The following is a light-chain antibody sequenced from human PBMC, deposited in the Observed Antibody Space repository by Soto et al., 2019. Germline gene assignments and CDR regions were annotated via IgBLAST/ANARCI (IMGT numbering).Light chain of an antibody. V-gene: IGKV1-39*01. CDR3: HQYSSYPLT. CDR1: QSISSY. Sequence: DIQMTQSPSSLSASVGDRVTITCRASQSISSYLNWYQQKPGKAPKLLIYAASSLQSGVPSRFSGSGSGTDFTLTISSLQPEDFATYYCHQYSSYPLTFGGGTKVEIK. CDR2: AAS. J-gene: IGKJ4*01.